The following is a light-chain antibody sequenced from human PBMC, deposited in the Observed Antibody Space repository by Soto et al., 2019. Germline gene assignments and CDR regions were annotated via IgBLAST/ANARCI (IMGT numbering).Light chain of an antibody. CDR1: SSDVGTYNL. J-gene: IGLJ2*01. CDR2: EVR. V-gene: IGLV2-23*02. CDR3: CSYAGSDSVI. Sequence: QSALTQPASVSGSPGQSITISCTGASSDVGTYNLVSWYQQHPGKAPKLIIYEVRKRPSGLSNRFSGSKSGNTASLTISGLQAEDEADYYCCSYAGSDSVIFGGGTKLTVL.